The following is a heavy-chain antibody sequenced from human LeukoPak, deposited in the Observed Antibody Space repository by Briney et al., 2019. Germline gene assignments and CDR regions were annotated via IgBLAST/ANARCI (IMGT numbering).Heavy chain of an antibody. V-gene: IGHV4-59*01. Sequence: SETLSLTCTVSGGSISGYYWSWIRQPPGKGVEWIGYISYSGSTNYKPSLKSRITISLDTPKKQFSLKLNSVTAADTAVYYCARGNRHFDNWGQGTMVTVSS. CDR3: ARGNRHFDN. CDR1: GGSISGYY. CDR2: ISYSGST. J-gene: IGHJ4*02. D-gene: IGHD2/OR15-2a*01.